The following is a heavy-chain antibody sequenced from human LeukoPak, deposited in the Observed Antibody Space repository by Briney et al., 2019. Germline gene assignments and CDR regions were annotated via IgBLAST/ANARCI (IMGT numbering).Heavy chain of an antibody. CDR1: GGTFSSYA. CDR2: IIPIFGTA. V-gene: IGHV1-69*05. Sequence: SVKVSCKASGGTFSSYAISWVRQAPGQGLEWMGGIIPIFGTANCAQKFQGRVTITTDESTSTAYMELSSLRSEDTAVYYCARGSGYSGRNDYWGQGTLVTVSS. CDR3: ARGSGYSGRNDY. D-gene: IGHD5-12*01. J-gene: IGHJ4*02.